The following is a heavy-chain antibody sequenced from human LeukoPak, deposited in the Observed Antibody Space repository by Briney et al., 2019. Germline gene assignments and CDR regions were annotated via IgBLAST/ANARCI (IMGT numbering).Heavy chain of an antibody. CDR2: ISAYNGNT. J-gene: IGHJ4*02. Sequence: ASVRVSCKASGYTFTTYGISWVRQAPGQGLEWMGWISAYNGNTNYAQKLQGRVTMTTDTSTSTAYMELRSLRSDDTAIYYCARGVEMYYDSSAYGDYWGQGTLVTVSS. CDR3: ARGVEMYYDSSAYGDY. D-gene: IGHD3-22*01. V-gene: IGHV1-18*01. CDR1: GYTFTTYG.